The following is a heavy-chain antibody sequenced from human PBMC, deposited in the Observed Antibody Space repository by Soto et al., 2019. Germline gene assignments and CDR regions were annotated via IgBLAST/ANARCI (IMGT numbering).Heavy chain of an antibody. J-gene: IGHJ4*02. V-gene: IGHV4-31*03. D-gene: IGHD3-9*01. CDR2: IYYSGST. CDR3: ARGPYFDWLLTDY. Sequence: SETLSLTCTVSGGSISSGGYYCSWIRQHPGKGLEWIGYIYYSGSTYYNPSLKSRVTISVDTSKNQFSLKLSSVTAADTAVYYCARGPYFDWLLTDYWGQGTLVTVSS. CDR1: GGSISSGGYY.